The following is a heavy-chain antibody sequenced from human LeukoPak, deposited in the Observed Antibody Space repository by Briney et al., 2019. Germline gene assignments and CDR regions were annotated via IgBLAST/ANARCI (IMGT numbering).Heavy chain of an antibody. V-gene: IGHV3-30*02. CDR3: AKERGWTAAFDI. J-gene: IGHJ3*02. CDR1: GFTFSSYG. CDR2: IRYDGSNK. D-gene: IGHD6-19*01. Sequence: GGPLRLSCAASGFTFSSYGMHWVRQAPGKGLEWVAFIRYDGSNKYYADSVKGRFTISRDNSKNTLYLQMNSLRAEDTAVYYCAKERGWTAAFDIWGQGTMVTVSS.